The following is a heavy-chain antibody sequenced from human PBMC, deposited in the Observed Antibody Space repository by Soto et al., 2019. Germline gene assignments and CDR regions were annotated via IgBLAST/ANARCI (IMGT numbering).Heavy chain of an antibody. J-gene: IGHJ5*02. CDR1: GYTFTSYG. Sequence: ASVKVSCKAPGYTFTSYGISWVRQAPGQELEWMGWISAYNGNTNYAQKLQGRVTMTTDTSTSTAYMELRSLRSDDTAVYYCARDLRAAAGTSNWFDPWGQGTLVTVSS. CDR3: ARDLRAAAGTSNWFDP. CDR2: ISAYNGNT. V-gene: IGHV1-18*01. D-gene: IGHD6-13*01.